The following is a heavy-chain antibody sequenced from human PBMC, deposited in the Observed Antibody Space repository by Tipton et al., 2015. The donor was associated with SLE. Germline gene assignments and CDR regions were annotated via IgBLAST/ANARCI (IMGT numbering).Heavy chain of an antibody. CDR2: IYSGGST. CDR1: GFTVSSNY. CDR3: TREYYDFWSGSNAFDI. D-gene: IGHD3-3*01. J-gene: IGHJ3*02. V-gene: IGHV3-53*01. Sequence: SLRLSCAASGFTVSSNYMSWVRQAPGKGREWVSVIYSGGSTYYADSVKGRFTITRDNSKNTLYLQMNSLRAEDTAVYYCTREYYDFWSGSNAFDIWGQGTMVTVSS.